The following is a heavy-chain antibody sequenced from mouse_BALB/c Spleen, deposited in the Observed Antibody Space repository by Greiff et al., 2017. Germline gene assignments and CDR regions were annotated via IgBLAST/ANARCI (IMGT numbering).Heavy chain of an antibody. D-gene: IGHD1-1*01. CDR3: ARSGDYCGSRTDY. Sequence: QVQLQQPGAELVKPGASVKLSCKASGYTFTSYWMHWVKQRPGQGLEWIGEINPSNGRTNYNEKFKSKATLTVDKSSSTAYMQLSSLTSEDSAVYYCARSGDYCGSRTDYWGQGTTLTVSA. CDR1: GYTFTSYW. CDR2: INPSNGRT. J-gene: IGHJ2*01. V-gene: IGHV1S81*02.